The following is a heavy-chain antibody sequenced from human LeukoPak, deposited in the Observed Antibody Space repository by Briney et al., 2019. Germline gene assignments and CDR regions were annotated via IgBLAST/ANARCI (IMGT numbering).Heavy chain of an antibody. CDR1: GGSFSGYY. CDR3: ARGTIFGPVDY. CDR2: INHSGST. D-gene: IGHD3-3*01. V-gene: IGHV4-34*01. J-gene: IGHJ4*02. Sequence: PLETLSLTCAVYGGSFSGYYWSWIRQPPGKGLEWIGEINHSGSTNYNPSLKSRVTISVDTSKNQFSLKLSSVTAADTAVYYCARGTIFGPVDYWGQGTLVTVSS.